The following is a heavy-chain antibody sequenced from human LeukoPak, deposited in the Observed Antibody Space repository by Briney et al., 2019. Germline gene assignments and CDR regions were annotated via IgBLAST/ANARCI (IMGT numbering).Heavy chain of an antibody. CDR2: IYYIGST. V-gene: IGHV4-59*01. D-gene: IGHD4-17*01. CDR1: GGSINNYY. Sequence: SETLSLTCTVSGGSINNYYWSWIRQPPGKGLEWIGYIYYIGSTNYIPSLKSRVTISVDTSKNQFSLRLSSVTAADTAVYYCARTSTVTPLFDYWGQGTLVTVSS. CDR3: ARTSTVTPLFDY. J-gene: IGHJ4*02.